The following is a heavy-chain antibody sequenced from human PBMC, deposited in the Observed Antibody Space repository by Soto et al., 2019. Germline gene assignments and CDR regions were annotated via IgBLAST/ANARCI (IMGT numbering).Heavy chain of an antibody. D-gene: IGHD5-18*01. CDR1: GGSISSGGYY. Sequence: SETLSLTCTVSGGSISSGGYYWSWIRQHPGKGLEWIGYIYYSGSTYYNPSLKSRVTISVDTSKNQFSLKLSSVTAADTAVYYCARSASTAMGWDIWGQGTLVTVSS. J-gene: IGHJ4*02. V-gene: IGHV4-31*03. CDR3: ARSASTAMGWDI. CDR2: IYYSGST.